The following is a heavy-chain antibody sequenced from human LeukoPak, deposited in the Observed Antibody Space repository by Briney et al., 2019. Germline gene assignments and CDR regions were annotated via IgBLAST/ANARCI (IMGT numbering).Heavy chain of an antibody. CDR1: GFTFSNAW. J-gene: IGHJ6*02. CDR2: TGKKANSYTT. V-gene: IGHV3-72*01. CDR3: AVDSSGYYYGMDV. Sequence: GESLRLSCAASGFTFSNAWMSWVRQAPGKGLEWVGRTGKKANSYTTEYAASVKGRFTISRDDSKNSLYLQMNSLKTEDTAVYYCAVDSSGYYYGMDVWGQGTTVTVSS. D-gene: IGHD5-18*01.